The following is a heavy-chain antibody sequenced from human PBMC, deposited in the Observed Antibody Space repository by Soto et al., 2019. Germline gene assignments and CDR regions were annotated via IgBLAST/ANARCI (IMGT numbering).Heavy chain of an antibody. CDR1: GYTFTSYY. V-gene: IGHV1-18*01. CDR3: ARGYYDYVWGSYRPRWDAFDI. J-gene: IGHJ3*02. Sequence: ASVKVSCKASGYTFTSYYISWVRQAPGQGLEWMGWISAYNGNTNYAQKFQGWVTMTRDTSISTAYMELSRLRSDDTAVYYCARGYYDYVWGSYRPRWDAFDIWGQGTMVTVSS. CDR2: ISAYNGNT. D-gene: IGHD3-16*02.